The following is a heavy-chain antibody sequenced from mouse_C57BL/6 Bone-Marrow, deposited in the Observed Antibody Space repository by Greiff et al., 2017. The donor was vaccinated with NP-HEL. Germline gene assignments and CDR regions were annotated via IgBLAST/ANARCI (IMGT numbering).Heavy chain of an antibody. CDR1: GFSLTSYG. V-gene: IGHV2-2*01. CDR2: IWSGGST. J-gene: IGHJ3*01. D-gene: IGHD1-1*01. Sequence: VQLQQSGPGLVQPSQSLSITCTVSGFSLTSYGVHWVRQSPGKGLEWLGVIWSGGSTDYNAAFISRLSISKDNSKSQVFFKMNSLQADDTAIYYCASPSYHYGSSPFAYWGQGTLVTVSA. CDR3: ASPSYHYGSSPFAY.